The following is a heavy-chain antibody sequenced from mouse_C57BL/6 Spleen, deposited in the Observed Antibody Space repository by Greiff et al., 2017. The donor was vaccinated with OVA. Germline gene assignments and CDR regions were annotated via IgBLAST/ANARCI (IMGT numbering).Heavy chain of an antibody. CDR1: GYSFTGYY. CDR3: ARRRDYDGFDY. Sequence: VQLKESGPELVKPGASVKISCKASGYSFTGYYMNWVKQSPEKSLEWIGEINPSTGGTTYNQKFKAKATLTVDKSSSTAYMQLKSLTSEDSAVYYCARRRDYDGFDYWGQGTTLTVSS. J-gene: IGHJ2*01. CDR2: INPSTGGT. D-gene: IGHD2-4*01. V-gene: IGHV1-42*01.